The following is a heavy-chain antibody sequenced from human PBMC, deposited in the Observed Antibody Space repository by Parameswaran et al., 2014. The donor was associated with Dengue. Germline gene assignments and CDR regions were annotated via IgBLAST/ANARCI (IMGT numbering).Heavy chain of an antibody. Sequence: SWVRQAPGQGLEWMGWISAYNGNTNYAQKLQGRVTMTTDTSTSTAYMELRSLRSDDTAVYYCARSLLQGVVPAAIVTYPNWFDPWGQGTLVTVSS. D-gene: IGHD2-2*01. J-gene: IGHJ5*02. V-gene: IGHV1-18*01. CDR3: ARSLLQGVVPAAIVTYPNWFDP. CDR2: ISAYNGNT.